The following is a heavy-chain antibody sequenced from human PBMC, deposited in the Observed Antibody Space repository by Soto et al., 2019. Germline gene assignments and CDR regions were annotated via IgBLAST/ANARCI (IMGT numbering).Heavy chain of an antibody. CDR2: ISYDGSNK. CDR1: GFTFSSYA. CDR3: AREASEGMDV. J-gene: IGHJ6*02. V-gene: IGHV3-30-3*01. Sequence: GGSLRLSCAASGFTFSSYAMHWVRQAPGKGLEWVAVISYDGSNKYYADSVKGRFTISRDNSKSTLYLQMNSLRAEDTAVYYCAREASEGMDVWGQGTTVTVSS.